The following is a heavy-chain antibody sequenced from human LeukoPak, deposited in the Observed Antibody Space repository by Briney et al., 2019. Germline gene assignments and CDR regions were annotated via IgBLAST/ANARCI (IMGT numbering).Heavy chain of an antibody. D-gene: IGHD1-26*01. CDR3: ARQETSSYNGAFDT. CDR1: GFTFSSYW. Sequence: HPGGSLRLSCAASGFTFSSYWMSWVRQAPGKGLEWVANIKKDGSEKYYVDSVKGRFTISRDNAKNSLYLQMNSLRADDTAVYHCARQETSSYNGAFDTWGQGTMVTVSS. V-gene: IGHV3-7*01. J-gene: IGHJ3*02. CDR2: IKKDGSEK.